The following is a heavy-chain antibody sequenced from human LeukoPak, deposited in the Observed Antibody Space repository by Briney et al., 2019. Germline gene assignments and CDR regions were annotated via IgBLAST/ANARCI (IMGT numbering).Heavy chain of an antibody. V-gene: IGHV1-69*13. Sequence: SVKVSCKASGGTFSSYAISWVRQAPGQGLEWMGGIIPIFGTANYAQKFQGRVTITANESTSTAYKELSSLRSEDTAVYYCARGDDWVTTVIDWGQGTLVTVSS. CDR2: IIPIFGTA. J-gene: IGHJ4*02. CDR3: ARGDDWVTTVID. D-gene: IGHD4-17*01. CDR1: GGTFSSYA.